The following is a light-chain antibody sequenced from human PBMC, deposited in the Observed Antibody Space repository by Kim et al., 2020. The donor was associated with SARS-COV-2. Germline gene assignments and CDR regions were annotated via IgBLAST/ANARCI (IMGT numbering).Light chain of an antibody. V-gene: IGKV3-11*01. CDR2: DAS. Sequence: LSPDSTSSLSCMASPSVSAYLAWYQQRPGQSPRLLIYDASSRATGIPSRFSGSVSGTDFTLTISSLEPEDFAVYYCQQRSNWPWTFGQGTKVDIK. CDR3: QQRSNWPWT. CDR1: PSVSAY. J-gene: IGKJ1*01.